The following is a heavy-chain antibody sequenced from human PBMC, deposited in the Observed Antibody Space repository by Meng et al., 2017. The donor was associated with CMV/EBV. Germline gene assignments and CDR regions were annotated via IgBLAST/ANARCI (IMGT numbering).Heavy chain of an antibody. D-gene: IGHD3-22*01. CDR3: ARAAPDYYDSSGPPDY. Sequence: QVQLQGLGPRRVKPSQTLSLTCTVSGGSISSGDYYWSWIRQPPGKGLEWIGYIYYSGSTYYNPSLKSRVTISVDTSKNQFSLKLSSVTAADTAVYYCARAAPDYYDSSGPPDYWGQGTLVTVSS. V-gene: IGHV4-30-4*08. CDR2: IYYSGST. J-gene: IGHJ4*02. CDR1: GGSISSGDYY.